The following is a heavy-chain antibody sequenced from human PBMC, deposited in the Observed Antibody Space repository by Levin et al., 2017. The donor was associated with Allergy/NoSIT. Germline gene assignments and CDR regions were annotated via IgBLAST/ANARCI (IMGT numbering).Heavy chain of an antibody. J-gene: IGHJ6*02. CDR3: ARDRHGIAVSGERPSYFYGMDV. CDR1: GGPFSGYY. V-gene: IGHV4-34*01. Sequence: PSETLSLTCAIYGGPFSGYYWSWIRQPPGKGLEWIGEINHSGSTNYNPSLKSRVIISVDTSKNQFSLKLSSVTAADTAVYYCARDRHGIAVSGERPSYFYGMDVWGQGSTVTVSS. CDR2: INHSGST. D-gene: IGHD6-19*01.